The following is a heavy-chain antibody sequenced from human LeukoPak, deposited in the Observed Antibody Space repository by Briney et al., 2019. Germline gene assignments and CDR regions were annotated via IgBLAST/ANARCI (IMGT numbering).Heavy chain of an antibody. CDR2: IRSTANGGTT. V-gene: IGHV3-49*04. Sequence: GSLRLSCAASGFTFSSYSMNWVRQAPGKGVDWVGFIRSTANGGTTEYAASSKGRFTISRDDSKGIAYLQMNSLKTEDTAVYYCTRGGFRYSYFDYWGQGTLVTVSS. CDR3: TRGGFRYSYFDY. D-gene: IGHD1-26*01. CDR1: GFTFSSYS. J-gene: IGHJ4*02.